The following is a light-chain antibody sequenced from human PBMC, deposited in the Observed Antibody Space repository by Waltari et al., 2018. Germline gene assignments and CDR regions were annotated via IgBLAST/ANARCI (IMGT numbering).Light chain of an antibody. J-gene: IGLJ2*01. CDR2: DVS. V-gene: IGLV2-14*01. CDR3: QSADSSGTYRVI. Sequence: QSALTPPASVSGSPGQSITISCPGTSSDVGGYNYVSWYQQHPDKAPKLMIYDVSQRPSGVSNRFSGSSSGTTVTLTISGVQAEDEADYYCQSADSSGTYRVIFGGGTKLTVL. CDR1: SSDVGGYNY.